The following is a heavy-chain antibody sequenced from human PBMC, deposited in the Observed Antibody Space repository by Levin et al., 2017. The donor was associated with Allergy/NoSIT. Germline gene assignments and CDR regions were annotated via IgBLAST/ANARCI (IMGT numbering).Heavy chain of an antibody. D-gene: IGHD2-15*01. CDR3: ARDLVDVTLDDAFDI. CDR2: IKQDGSEK. CDR1: GFTFSNYW. V-gene: IGHV3-7*01. Sequence: GGSLRLSCAASGFTFSNYWMSWVRQAPGKGLEWVANIKQDGSEKYYVDSVQGRFTISRDNPKNSLYLQMISLRAEDTAVYYCARDLVDVTLDDAFDIWGRGTRVAVSS. J-gene: IGHJ3*02.